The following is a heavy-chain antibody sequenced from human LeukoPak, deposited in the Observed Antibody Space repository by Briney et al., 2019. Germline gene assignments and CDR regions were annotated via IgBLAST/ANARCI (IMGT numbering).Heavy chain of an antibody. CDR2: IRYDGSNK. Sequence: PGGSLRLSCAASGFTFSSYGMHWVRQAPGKGLEWVAFIRYDGSNKYYADSVKGRFTISRDNSKNTLYLQMNSLRAEDTAVYYCAKVMRGFWSGYDYFDHWGQGTLVTVSS. J-gene: IGHJ4*02. CDR1: GFTFSSYG. V-gene: IGHV3-30*02. D-gene: IGHD3-3*01. CDR3: AKVMRGFWSGYDYFDH.